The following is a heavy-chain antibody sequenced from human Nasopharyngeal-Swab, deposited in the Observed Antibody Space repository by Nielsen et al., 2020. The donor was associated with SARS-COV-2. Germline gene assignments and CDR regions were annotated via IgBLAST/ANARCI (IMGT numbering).Heavy chain of an antibody. CDR2: ISSSSSYI. J-gene: IGHJ4*02. V-gene: IGHV3-21*01. CDR3: ARDEGKGRYYGSGSPTLDY. Sequence: WIRPPPGEGLEWVSSISSSSSYIYYADSVKGRFTISRDNAKNSLYLQMNSLRAEDTAVYYCARDEGKGRYYGSGSPTLDYWGQGTLVTVSS. D-gene: IGHD3-10*01.